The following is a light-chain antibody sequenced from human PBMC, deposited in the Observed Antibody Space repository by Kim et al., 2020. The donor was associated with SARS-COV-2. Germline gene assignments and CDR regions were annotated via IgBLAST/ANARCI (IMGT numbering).Light chain of an antibody. V-gene: IGKV4-1*01. CDR3: QQYYSPPWT. J-gene: IGKJ1*01. CDR1: QSILYNSMNKSY. CDR2: WAS. Sequence: DIVMTQSPDSLAVSLGERTTINCKSSQSILYNSMNKSYLAWYQQKPGQPPKLLIYWASTRESGVPDRFSGSGSGTDFTLTISSLQAEDVAVYYCQQYYSPPWTFGQGTKVDIK.